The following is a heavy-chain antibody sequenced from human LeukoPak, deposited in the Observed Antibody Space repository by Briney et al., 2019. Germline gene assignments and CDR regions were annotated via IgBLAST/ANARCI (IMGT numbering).Heavy chain of an antibody. CDR2: ISYDGSNK. CDR3: ARDPAVAGPFDY. J-gene: IGHJ4*02. CDR1: GFTFSLYT. V-gene: IGHV3-30-3*01. D-gene: IGHD6-19*01. Sequence: GGSLRLSCVASGFTFSLYTLHWVRQAPGKGLEWVAAISYDGSNKYYADSVKGRFTISRDNSRNTLFLQMNSLRAEDTAVYYCARDPAVAGPFDYWGQGTLVTVSS.